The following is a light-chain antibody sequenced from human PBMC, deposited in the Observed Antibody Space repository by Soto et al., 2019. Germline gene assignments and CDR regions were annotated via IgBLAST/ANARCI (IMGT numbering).Light chain of an antibody. CDR3: CSSGGSPTYV. J-gene: IGLJ1*01. CDR1: SSNVGSYKL. V-gene: IGLV2-23*02. Sequence: QSVLTQPASVSGSPGQAITISCPGTSSNVGSYKLVSGYQQHPCKAPKLVIFEVNKRPSGVSNRFSGSKSGNTASLTISGLKVEDEADYYCCSSGGSPTYVFGTGTKVTVL. CDR2: EVN.